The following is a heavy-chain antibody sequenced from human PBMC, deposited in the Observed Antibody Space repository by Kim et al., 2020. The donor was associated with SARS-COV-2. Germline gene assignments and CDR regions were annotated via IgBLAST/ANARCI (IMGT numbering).Heavy chain of an antibody. CDR1: GFTFSSYG. J-gene: IGHJ4*02. V-gene: IGHV3-33*01. CDR2: IWYDGSNK. Sequence: GGSLRLSCAASGFTFSSYGMHWVRQAPGKGLEWVAVIWYDGSNKYYADSVKGRFPISRDNSKNTLYLQMNSLRAEDTAVYYCARAYSNGSGSYPPYFDYWGQGTLVTVSS. D-gene: IGHD3-10*01. CDR3: ARAYSNGSGSYPPYFDY.